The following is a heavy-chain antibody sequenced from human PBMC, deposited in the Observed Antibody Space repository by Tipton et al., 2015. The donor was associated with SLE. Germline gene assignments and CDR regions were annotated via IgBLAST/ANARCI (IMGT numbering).Heavy chain of an antibody. V-gene: IGHV4-4*02. Sequence: SLRLSCAVSGGSISSSNWWSWVRQPPGKGLEWIGEIYHSGSTNSNPSLKSRVTISVDKSKNQFSLKLSSVTAADTAVYYCARGGTGDGRNPFDPWGQGTLVTVSS. CDR2: IYHSGST. CDR1: GGSISSSNW. J-gene: IGHJ5*02. CDR3: ARGGTGDGRNPFDP. D-gene: IGHD4-23*01.